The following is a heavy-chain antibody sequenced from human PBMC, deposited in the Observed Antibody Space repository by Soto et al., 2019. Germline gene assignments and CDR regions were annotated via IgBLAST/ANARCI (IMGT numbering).Heavy chain of an antibody. CDR2: IYYSGST. J-gene: IGHJ4*02. D-gene: IGHD1-26*01. V-gene: IGHV4-30-4*01. CDR1: GGSISSGDYY. Sequence: QVQLQESGPGLVKPSQTLSLTCTVSGGSISSGDYYWSWIRQPPGKGLEWIGDIYYSGSTYYNPSLKSRVTISVDTSKNQFSLKLSSVTAADTAVYYCARTWSGSYYQTDYLDYWGQGTLVTVSS. CDR3: ARTWSGSYYQTDYLDY.